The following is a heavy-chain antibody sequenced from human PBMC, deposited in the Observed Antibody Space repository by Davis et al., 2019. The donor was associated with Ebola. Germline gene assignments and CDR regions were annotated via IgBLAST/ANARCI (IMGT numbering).Heavy chain of an antibody. V-gene: IGHV3-48*03. J-gene: IGHJ4*02. CDR2: INSIGNTI. Sequence: GESLKISCAASGFTFRSYEMHWVRQAPGKGLEWVSYINSIGNTIYYADSVKGRFTISRDNAKNSLYLQMNSLRAEDTAVYYCARVLDFWSDYWGQGTLVTVSS. D-gene: IGHD3-3*01. CDR1: GFTFRSYE. CDR3: ARVLDFWSDY.